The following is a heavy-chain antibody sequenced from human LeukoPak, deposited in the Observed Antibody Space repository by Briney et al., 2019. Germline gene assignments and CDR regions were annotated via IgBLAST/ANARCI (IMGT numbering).Heavy chain of an antibody. V-gene: IGHV3-23*01. D-gene: IGHD1-14*01. J-gene: IGHJ4*02. Sequence: GRSLRLSCAASGFTFDDYAMHWVRQAPGKGLEWVSGISGSGGSTYYADSVKGRFTISRDNSKNTLYLQMNSLRAEDTAVYYCADEITAHWGQGTLVTVSS. CDR3: ADEITAH. CDR2: ISGSGGST. CDR1: GFTFDDYA.